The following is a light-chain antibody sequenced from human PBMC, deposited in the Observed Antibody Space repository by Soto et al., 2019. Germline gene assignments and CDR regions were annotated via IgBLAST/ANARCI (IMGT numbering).Light chain of an antibody. CDR3: QQYNNWPPSIT. J-gene: IGKJ5*01. Sequence: EIVLTQSPGTLSLSPGEEATLSCRASQSVSSNLAWYQQKPGQAPRLLIYGASTRATGIPARFSGSGSGTEFTLTISSLQSEDFAVYYCQQYNNWPPSITFGQGTRLEIK. CDR2: GAS. CDR1: QSVSSN. V-gene: IGKV3-15*01.